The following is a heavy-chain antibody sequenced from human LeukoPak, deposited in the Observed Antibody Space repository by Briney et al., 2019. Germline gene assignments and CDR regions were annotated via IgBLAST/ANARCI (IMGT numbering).Heavy chain of an antibody. V-gene: IGHV3-64*04. J-gene: IGHJ4*02. CDR3: AKVMRSWYFDY. CDR1: GFSFSSYI. D-gene: IGHD3-10*01. Sequence: GGSLRLSCSASGFSFSSYIMHWVRQAPGKGLEYVSAISSDGGSTDYADSVKGRFTISRDNSKNTLYLQMNSLRAEDTAVYYCAKVMRSWYFDYWGQGTLVTVSS. CDR2: ISSDGGST.